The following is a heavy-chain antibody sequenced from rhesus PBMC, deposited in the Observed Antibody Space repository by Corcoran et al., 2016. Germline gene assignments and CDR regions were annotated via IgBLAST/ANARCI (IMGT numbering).Heavy chain of an antibody. Sequence: QVQLVQSGAEVKKPGASVTLSCKASGYTFTSYYINWVGQAPEQVLDWMGWINPSNGNTGYAQKFQGRVTMTRDTSTSTAYMELNSLRSEDTAVYYCARGSSWSEHWGQGVLVTVSS. V-gene: IGHV1S9*01. CDR3: ARGSSWSEH. D-gene: IGHD6-13*01. CDR2: INPSNGNT. CDR1: GYTFTSYY. J-gene: IGHJ4*01.